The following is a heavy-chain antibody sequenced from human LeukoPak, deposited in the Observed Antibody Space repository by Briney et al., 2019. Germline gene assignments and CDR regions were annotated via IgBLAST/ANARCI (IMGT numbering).Heavy chain of an antibody. Sequence: GSLRLSCAASGFTFSSYAMSWVRQAPGKGLEWVSAISGSGGSTYYADSVKGRFTISRDNSKNTLYLQMNSLRAEDTAVYYCAKVGSYDFWSGPYYYFDYWGQGTLVTVSS. CDR3: AKVGSYDFWSGPYYYFDY. CDR1: GFTFSSYA. V-gene: IGHV3-23*01. J-gene: IGHJ4*02. D-gene: IGHD3-3*01. CDR2: ISGSGGST.